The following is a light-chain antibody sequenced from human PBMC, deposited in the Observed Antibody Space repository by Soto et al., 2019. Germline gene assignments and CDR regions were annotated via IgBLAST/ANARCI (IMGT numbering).Light chain of an antibody. CDR2: GNN. J-gene: IGLJ3*02. Sequence: QSVLTQPPSVSGAPGQRVIISCTGSSSNIGAGYDVHWYQQLPGAAPKLLIYGNNNRPLGVPDRFSGSKSGTSASLAITGLQAGDDADYSCQSYDSSLNNWVFGGGTKLTVL. CDR1: SSNIGAGYD. CDR3: QSYDSSLNNWV. V-gene: IGLV1-40*01.